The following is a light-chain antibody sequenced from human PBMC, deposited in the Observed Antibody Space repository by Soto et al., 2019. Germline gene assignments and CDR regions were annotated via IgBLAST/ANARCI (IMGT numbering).Light chain of an antibody. V-gene: IGLV2-8*01. CDR2: EVS. CDR1: SSDVGGYDL. Sequence: QSALTQPASVSGSPGQSITISCTGTSSDVGGYDLVSWYQQHPGKAPKLIIYEVSKRPSGVPDRFSGSKSGNTASLTVSGLQAEDEADYYCSSYAGSNNLVFAGGTKLTVL. CDR3: SSYAGSNNLV. J-gene: IGLJ3*02.